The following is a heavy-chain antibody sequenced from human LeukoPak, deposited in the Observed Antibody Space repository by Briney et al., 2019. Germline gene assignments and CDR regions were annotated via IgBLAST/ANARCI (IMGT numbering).Heavy chain of an antibody. J-gene: IGHJ6*03. V-gene: IGHV3-20*04. D-gene: IGHD2-8*01. CDR1: GFTFDDYG. CDR3: ARREINGPEGYYYMDV. Sequence: GGSLRLSCAASGFTFDDYGMTRVRQAPGKSLEWVSGINWNGGSTGYADSVKGRFTISRDNAKYSLYLQMNSLRAEDTALYYCARREINGPEGYYYMDVWGKGTTVTVSS. CDR2: INWNGGST.